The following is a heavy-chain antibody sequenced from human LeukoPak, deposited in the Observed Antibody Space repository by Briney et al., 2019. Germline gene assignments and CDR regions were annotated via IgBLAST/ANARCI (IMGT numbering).Heavy chain of an antibody. Sequence: GASVKVSCKASGYTFTSYDINWVRQAPGQGLEWMGWMNPNSGNTGYAQKFQGRVTMTRNTSISTAYMELSSLRSEDTAVYYCARGSRVSTIFRTYWGQGTLVTVSP. CDR3: ARGSRVSTIFRTY. CDR1: GYTFTSYD. CDR2: MNPNSGNT. D-gene: IGHD3-9*01. J-gene: IGHJ4*02. V-gene: IGHV1-8*01.